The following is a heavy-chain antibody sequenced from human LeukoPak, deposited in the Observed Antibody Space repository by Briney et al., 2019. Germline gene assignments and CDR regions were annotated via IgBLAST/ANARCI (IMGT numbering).Heavy chain of an antibody. CDR2: IYHSGST. CDR1: GASISSSNW. CDR3: ARVGVYGSGPEISE. D-gene: IGHD3-10*01. Sequence: SETLSLTCAVSGASISSSNWWCWVRQPPGKGREWIGEIYHSGSTNYNPSLKSRVTISVDKSKNQFSLKLSSVTAADTAVYYCARVGVYGSGPEISEWGQGTLVTVSS. V-gene: IGHV4-4*02. J-gene: IGHJ4*02.